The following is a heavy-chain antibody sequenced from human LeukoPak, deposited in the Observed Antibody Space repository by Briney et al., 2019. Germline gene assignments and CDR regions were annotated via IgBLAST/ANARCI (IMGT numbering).Heavy chain of an antibody. CDR2: IYNSEST. V-gene: IGHV4-59*08. Sequence: SETLSLTCTVSGCSISSYYWSWIRQPPGKGLEWIGYIYNSESTNYNPSLKSRVTISVDTSKNQFSLKLSSVTAADTAVYYCARHVDGYHSDSWGQGTLVTVSS. J-gene: IGHJ4*02. D-gene: IGHD5-24*01. CDR1: GCSISSYY. CDR3: ARHVDGYHSDS.